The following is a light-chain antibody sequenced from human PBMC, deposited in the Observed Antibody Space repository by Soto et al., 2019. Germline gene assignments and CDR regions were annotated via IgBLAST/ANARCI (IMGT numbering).Light chain of an antibody. Sequence: EIVLTQSPGTLSLSPGERATLSCRASQSTIYLAWYQQKPGQTPRLLIYGASNRATGIPDRFSGSGSGTDFTLTISRLEPEDFAVYYCHQYAGSPWTFGQGTKVXI. CDR1: QSTIY. CDR2: GAS. V-gene: IGKV3-20*01. CDR3: HQYAGSPWT. J-gene: IGKJ1*01.